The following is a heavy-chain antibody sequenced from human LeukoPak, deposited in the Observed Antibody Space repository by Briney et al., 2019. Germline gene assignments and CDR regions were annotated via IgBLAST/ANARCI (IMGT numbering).Heavy chain of an antibody. D-gene: IGHD7-27*01. J-gene: IGHJ2*01. CDR1: GVTFRGYY. V-gene: IGHV4-34*01. CDR3: ARGVLGPYYFDL. Sequence: ASETLSLTCAVYGVTFRGYYWSWIRQPPGKGLEWIGEIHYTGATNYKPSLKSRVTISGDPSKNQVSLRVYSVTAADTAVYYCARGVLGPYYFDLWGRGTLVTVSS. CDR2: IHYTGAT.